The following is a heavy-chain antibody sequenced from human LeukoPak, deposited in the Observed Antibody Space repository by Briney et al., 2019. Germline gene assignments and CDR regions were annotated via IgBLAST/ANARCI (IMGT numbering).Heavy chain of an antibody. CDR3: ARVRGPKLKACFKEV. D-gene: IGHD3-10*01. V-gene: IGHV3-48*04. Sequence: GGSLRLSCAASGFTFTEYSIIWVRQAPGKGLEWVSFISDISDRSSTIHYADSVKGRFTISRDNAERSVYLQMNSLRADDTAVYYCARVRGPKLKACFKEVRGTGTTVTVSS. CDR2: ISDRSSTI. J-gene: IGHJ6*04. CDR1: GFTFTEYS.